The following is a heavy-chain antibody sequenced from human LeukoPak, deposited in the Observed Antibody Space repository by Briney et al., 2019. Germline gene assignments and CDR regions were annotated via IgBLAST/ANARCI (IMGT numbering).Heavy chain of an antibody. J-gene: IGHJ6*02. Sequence: PGGSLRLSCAASGFTFSSYAMSWVRQAPGKGLEWVSAISGSGGSTYYADSVKGRFTISRDNSKNTLYLQMNSLRAEDTAVYYCANTMVRGVIISLRRPEYGMDVWGQGTTVAVSS. CDR2: ISGSGGST. D-gene: IGHD3-10*01. CDR1: GFTFSSYA. V-gene: IGHV3-23*01. CDR3: ANTMVRGVIISLRRPEYGMDV.